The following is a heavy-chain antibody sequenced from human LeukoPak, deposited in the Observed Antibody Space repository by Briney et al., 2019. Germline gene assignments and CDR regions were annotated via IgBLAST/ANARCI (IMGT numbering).Heavy chain of an antibody. CDR3: ARSSGRSPNRDYMDV. V-gene: IGHV1-46*01. Sequence: ASVKVSCKVSGYTLTELSMHWVRQAPGKGLEWMGIINPSGGSTSYAQKFQGRVTMTRDTSTSTVYMELSSLRSEDTAVYYCARSSGRSPNRDYMDVWGKGTTVTFSS. D-gene: IGHD1-14*01. CDR1: GYTLTELS. CDR2: INPSGGST. J-gene: IGHJ6*03.